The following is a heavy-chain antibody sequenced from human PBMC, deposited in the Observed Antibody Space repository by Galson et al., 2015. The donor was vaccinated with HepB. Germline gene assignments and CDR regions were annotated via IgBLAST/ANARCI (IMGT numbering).Heavy chain of an antibody. Sequence: SVKVSCKASGGTFSSYAISWVRQAPGQGLEWMGGIIPIFGTANYAQKFQGRVTITADESTSTAYMELSSLRSEDTAVYYCARDRGAAAGLFDYWGQGTLVTVSS. CDR2: IIPIFGTA. CDR1: GGTFSSYA. D-gene: IGHD6-13*01. CDR3: ARDRGAAAGLFDY. J-gene: IGHJ4*02. V-gene: IGHV1-69*13.